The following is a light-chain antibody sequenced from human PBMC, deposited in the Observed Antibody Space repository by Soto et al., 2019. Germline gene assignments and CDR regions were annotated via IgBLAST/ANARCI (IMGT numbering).Light chain of an antibody. Sequence: VVLSQSPASQSKIQGDRVTLSCRASQAVNTRLAWYQHKPGQAPRLLIYLASNRAAGVPARFSGSGSGTDFTLTISDVDPEDFAVYYCRHRHSFPPTLVHGTKV. CDR2: LAS. V-gene: IGKV3-11*01. CDR3: RHRHSFPPT. J-gene: IGKJ1*01. CDR1: QAVNTR.